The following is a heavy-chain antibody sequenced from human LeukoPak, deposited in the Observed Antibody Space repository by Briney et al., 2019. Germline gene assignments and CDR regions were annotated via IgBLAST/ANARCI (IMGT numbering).Heavy chain of an antibody. CDR1: GGSISSGSYY. V-gene: IGHV4-61*02. D-gene: IGHD3-22*01. CDR3: ARERGRIVVVIDY. J-gene: IGHJ4*02. CDR2: IYTSGST. Sequence: PSQTLSLTCTVSGGSISSGSYYWRWIRQPAGRGLEWIGRIYTSGSTNYNLSLKSRDTISVDTSKNQFSLKLSSVTAADTAVYYCARERGRIVVVIDYWGQGTLVTVSS.